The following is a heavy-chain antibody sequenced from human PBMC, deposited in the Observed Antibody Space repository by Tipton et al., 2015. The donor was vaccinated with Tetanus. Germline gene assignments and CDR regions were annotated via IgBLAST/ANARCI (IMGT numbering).Heavy chain of an antibody. CDR2: INHSGST. CDR3: ARSRAAAALDV. Sequence: TLSLTCAVYGGSFSGYYWSWIRQPPGKGLEWIGEINHSGSTNYNPSLKSRVTISVDTSKNQFSLKLSSVTAADTAVYYCARSRAAAALDVWGQGTTVTVSS. V-gene: IGHV4-34*01. D-gene: IGHD6-13*01. CDR1: GGSFSGYY. J-gene: IGHJ6*02.